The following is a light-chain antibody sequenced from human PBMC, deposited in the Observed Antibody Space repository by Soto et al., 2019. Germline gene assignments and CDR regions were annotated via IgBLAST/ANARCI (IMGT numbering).Light chain of an antibody. Sequence: DIQMTQSPSTLSASVGDSVTITCRASQSISWWLAWFQQRPGKAPKLLITEASNLEGGVPSRFSGSGYGTEFTLTISSLQPDDFASYSCQQYHTSPWTFGQGTKVDIK. V-gene: IGKV1-5*03. CDR3: QQYHTSPWT. CDR2: EAS. J-gene: IGKJ1*01. CDR1: QSISWW.